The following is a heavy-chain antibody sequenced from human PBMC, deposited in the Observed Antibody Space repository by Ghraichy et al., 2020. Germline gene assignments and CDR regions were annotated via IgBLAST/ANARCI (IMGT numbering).Heavy chain of an antibody. D-gene: IGHD5-18*01. Sequence: GSLRLSCSASGFTFSSYAMHWVRQAPGKGLEYVSAISSNGGSTYYADSVKGRFTISRDNSKNTLYLQMSSLRAEDTAVYYCVTSSIQLWFEGDYWGQGTLVTVSS. CDR1: GFTFSSYA. CDR3: VTSSIQLWFEGDY. V-gene: IGHV3-64D*06. J-gene: IGHJ4*02. CDR2: ISSNGGST.